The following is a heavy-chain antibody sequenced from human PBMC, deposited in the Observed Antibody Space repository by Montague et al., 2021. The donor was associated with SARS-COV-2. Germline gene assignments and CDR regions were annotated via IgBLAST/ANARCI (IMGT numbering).Heavy chain of an antibody. V-gene: IGHV4-59*01. Sequence: SETLSLTCTVSCGSISTCNCSWIRHRHAKGLEWVGFMINNGSTKYNPSLKRRVSISLDTSKNQFSLKLSAVTAADTAVYYCARQDAWAYCGDECYRGWFDAWGQGTLVTVSS. CDR1: CGSISTCN. CDR2: MINNGST. J-gene: IGHJ5*02. D-gene: IGHD2-21*01. CDR3: ARQDAWAYCGDECYRGWFDA.